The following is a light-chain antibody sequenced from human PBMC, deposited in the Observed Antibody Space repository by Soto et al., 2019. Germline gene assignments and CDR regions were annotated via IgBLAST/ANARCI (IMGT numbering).Light chain of an antibody. CDR2: DAS. Sequence: EIVLTQSPATLSFSPGERATLSCRASLSVDKYLVWYQQKPGQAPRLLIYDASSRATGIPARFSGSGSGTDFTLTITSLEPEDFAVYYCQQRTNWPLTFGGGTKLEIK. V-gene: IGKV3-11*01. J-gene: IGKJ4*01. CDR1: LSVDKY. CDR3: QQRTNWPLT.